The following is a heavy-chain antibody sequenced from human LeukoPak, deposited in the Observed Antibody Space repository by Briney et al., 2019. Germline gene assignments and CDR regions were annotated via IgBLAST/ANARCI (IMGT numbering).Heavy chain of an antibody. D-gene: IGHD3-9*01. Sequence: KPSETLSLTCTVSGGSISSYCWSWIRQPPGKGLEWIGYIYYSGSTNYNPSLKSRVTISVDTSKNQFSLKLSSVTAADTAVYYCARDSAYYDILTGYYTFGWFDPWGQGTLVTVSS. CDR2: IYYSGST. V-gene: IGHV4-59*01. J-gene: IGHJ5*02. CDR3: ARDSAYYDILTGYYTFGWFDP. CDR1: GGSISSYC.